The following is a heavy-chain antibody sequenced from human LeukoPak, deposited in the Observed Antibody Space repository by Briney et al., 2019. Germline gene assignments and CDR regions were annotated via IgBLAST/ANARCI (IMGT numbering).Heavy chain of an antibody. CDR2: IIPIFGTA. V-gene: IGHV1-69*13. D-gene: IGHD5-24*01. CDR3: ARLGDGYNLGFGIPYYFDY. CDR1: GYTFTSYD. J-gene: IGHJ4*02. Sequence: SVKVSCKASGYTFTSYDINWVRQATGQGLEWMGGIIPIFGTANYAQKFQGRVTITADESTSTAYMELSSLRSEDTAVYYCARLGDGYNLGFGIPYYFDYWGQGTLVTVSS.